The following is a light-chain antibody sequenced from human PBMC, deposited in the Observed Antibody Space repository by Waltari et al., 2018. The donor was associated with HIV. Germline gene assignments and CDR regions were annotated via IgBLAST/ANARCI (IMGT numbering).Light chain of an antibody. CDR3: QAYDSSLSGWV. CDR2: GNN. V-gene: IGLV1-40*01. Sequence: QSVLTQPPSVSGAPGQRVTISCTGSSSNIGAGFDVHWYQQLPGTAPRLLIYGNNNRPSGGPDRLSGSKSGTAASLAITGLQAEVEADYDCQAYDSSLSGWVFGGRTKLTVL. CDR1: SSNIGAGFD. J-gene: IGLJ3*02.